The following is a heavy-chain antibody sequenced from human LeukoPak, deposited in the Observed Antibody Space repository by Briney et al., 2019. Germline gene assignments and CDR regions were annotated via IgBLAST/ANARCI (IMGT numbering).Heavy chain of an antibody. CDR3: AREEDNADEYLREDY. D-gene: IGHD2/OR15-2a*01. J-gene: IGHJ4*02. V-gene: IGHV3-74*01. Sequence: GGSLRLSCVASGFTFSNYWMHWVRQAPGKGLVWVSHVNTDGTMADYADSVKGRFTISRDNAKNSLYLQMNSLRAEDTAVYYCAREEDNADEYLREDYWGQGTLVTVSS. CDR1: GFTFSNYW. CDR2: VNTDGTMA.